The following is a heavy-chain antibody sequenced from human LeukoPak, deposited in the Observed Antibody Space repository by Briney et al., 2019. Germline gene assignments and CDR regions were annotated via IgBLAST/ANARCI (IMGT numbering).Heavy chain of an antibody. CDR2: IYYSGST. D-gene: IGHD6-6*01. Sequence: PSETLSLTCTVSGGSISSYYWSWIRQPPGKGLEWIGYIYYSGSTNYNPSLKSRVTISVDTSKNQFSLKLSSVTAADTAVYYCARDFSASSSPDAFDIWGQGTMVTVSS. J-gene: IGHJ3*02. CDR1: GGSISSYY. V-gene: IGHV4-59*01. CDR3: ARDFSASSSPDAFDI.